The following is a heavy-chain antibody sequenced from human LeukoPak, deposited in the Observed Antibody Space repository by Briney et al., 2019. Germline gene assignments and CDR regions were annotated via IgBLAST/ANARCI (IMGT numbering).Heavy chain of an antibody. D-gene: IGHD2-2*01. V-gene: IGHV1-8*01. CDR2: MNPNSGNT. CDR1: GYTFTSYD. J-gene: IGHJ5*02. CDR3: ARGRDCSSTSCYVAWFDP. Sequence: GASVKVSCKASGYTFTSYDINWVRQATGQGLEWMGRMNPNSGNTGYAQKFQGRVTMTRNTSISTAYMELSSLRSEDTAVYYCARGRDCSSTSCYVAWFDPWGQGTLVTVSS.